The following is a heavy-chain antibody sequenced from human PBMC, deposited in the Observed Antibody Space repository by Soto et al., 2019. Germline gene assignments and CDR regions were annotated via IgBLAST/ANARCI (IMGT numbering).Heavy chain of an antibody. J-gene: IGHJ3*02. CDR2: IIPILGIA. CDR3: AREYAGDYSWGSYRMNAFDI. D-gene: IGHD3-16*02. CDR1: GGTFSSYP. V-gene: IGHV1-69*04. Sequence: QVQLVQSGAEVKKPGSSVKVSCKASGGTFSSYPISWVRQAPGQGLEWMGRIIPILGIANYAQKFQGRVTITADKSTSTAYMELSSLRSEDTAVYYCAREYAGDYSWGSYRMNAFDIWGQGTMVTVSS.